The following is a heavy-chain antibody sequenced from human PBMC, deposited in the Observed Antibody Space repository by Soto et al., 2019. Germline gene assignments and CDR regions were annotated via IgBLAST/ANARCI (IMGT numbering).Heavy chain of an antibody. CDR1: GYTFTSYG. CDR3: ARDRREYSSSRRDGRRDWFDP. D-gene: IGHD6-6*01. J-gene: IGHJ5*02. Sequence: ASVKVSCKASGYTFTSYGISWVRQAPGQGLEWMGWISAYNGNTNYAQKLQGRVTMTTDTSTSTAYMELRSLRSDDTAVYYCARDRREYSSSRRDGRRDWFDPWGQGTLVTVSS. V-gene: IGHV1-18*01. CDR2: ISAYNGNT.